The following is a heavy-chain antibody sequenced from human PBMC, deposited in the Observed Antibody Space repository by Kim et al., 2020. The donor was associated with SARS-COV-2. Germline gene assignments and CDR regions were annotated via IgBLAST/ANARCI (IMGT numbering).Heavy chain of an antibody. J-gene: IGHJ4*02. Sequence: GGSLRLSCAASGFTFRNYGMHWVRQAPGKRLEWVTVISYDGSNEYYADSVKGRFTMSRDTSKNILYLHMNSLRAVDTAVYYCATGGYGGFYSWGQGTLVT. CDR3: ATGGYGGFYS. CDR1: GFTFRNYG. V-gene: IGHV3-30*03. D-gene: IGHD5-12*01. CDR2: ISYDGSNE.